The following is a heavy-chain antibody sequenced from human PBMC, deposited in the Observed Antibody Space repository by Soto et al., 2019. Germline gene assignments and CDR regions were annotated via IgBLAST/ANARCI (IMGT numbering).Heavy chain of an antibody. CDR3: ASIAGDFWSGYTFNWFDP. D-gene: IGHD3-3*01. CDR1: GGSISSYY. Sequence: PSETLSLTCTVSGGSISSYYWSWIRQPPGKGLEWIGYIYYSGSTNYNPSLKSRVTISVDTSKNQFSLKLSSVTAADTAVYYCASIAGDFWSGYTFNWFDPWGQGTLVTVSS. V-gene: IGHV4-59*01. J-gene: IGHJ5*02. CDR2: IYYSGST.